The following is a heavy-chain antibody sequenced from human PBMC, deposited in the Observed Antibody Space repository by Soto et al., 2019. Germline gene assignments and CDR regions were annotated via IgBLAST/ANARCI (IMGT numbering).Heavy chain of an antibody. CDR2: INPNSGGT. D-gene: IGHD4-17*01. Sequence: QVQLVQSGAEVKKPGASVKVSCKASGYTFTGYYMHWVRQAPGQGLEWMGWINPNSGGTNYAQKFQGWVTMTRDTSISTAYMELSRLRSDDTAVYYCAIDYGGTHEDYYYGMDVWGQGTTVTVSS. CDR3: AIDYGGTHEDYYYGMDV. V-gene: IGHV1-2*04. J-gene: IGHJ6*02. CDR1: GYTFTGYY.